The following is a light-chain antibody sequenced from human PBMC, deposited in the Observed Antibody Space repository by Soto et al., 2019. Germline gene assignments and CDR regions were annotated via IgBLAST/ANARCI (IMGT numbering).Light chain of an antibody. CDR1: QSISSW. J-gene: IGKJ1*01. CDR2: DAS. CDR3: QQYNRPAT. V-gene: IGKV1-5*01. Sequence: DIQMTQSPSTLSASVGDRVTITCRASQSISSWLAWYQQKPGKAPKLLIYDASSLESGVPSRFSGSGSGTEFTLTISILQPDDFATYYCQQYNRPATFGQGTKVEIK.